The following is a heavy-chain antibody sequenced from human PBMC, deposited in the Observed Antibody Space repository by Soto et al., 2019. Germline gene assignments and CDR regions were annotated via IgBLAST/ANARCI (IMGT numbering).Heavy chain of an antibody. V-gene: IGHV3-72*01. Sequence: EVQLVESGGGLVQPGGSLRLSCAGSGFTLSDHYIAWVRQAPGKGLEWVGRSRDKPQGYSTAYTASVKGRFTTSRDESKNSAYLQMNSLKTEETAVYYCVRATYISDSSGYTRCRDYWGQGTLVTVSS. D-gene: IGHD3-22*01. CDR3: VRATYISDSSGYTRCRDY. J-gene: IGHJ4*02. CDR1: GFTLSDHY. CDR2: SRDKPQGYST.